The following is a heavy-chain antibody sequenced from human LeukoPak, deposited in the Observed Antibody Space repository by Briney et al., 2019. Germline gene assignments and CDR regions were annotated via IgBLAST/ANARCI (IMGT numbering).Heavy chain of an antibody. CDR3: ARAPDWYFDL. Sequence: SETLSLTCTVSGYSISSGYYWGWIRQPPGKGLEWIGSIYHSGSTYYNPSLKSRVTISVDTSKNQFSLKLSSVTAADTAVYYCARAPDWYFDLWGRGTLVTVSS. CDR1: GYSISSGYY. V-gene: IGHV4-38-2*02. D-gene: IGHD2-2*01. J-gene: IGHJ2*01. CDR2: IYHSGST.